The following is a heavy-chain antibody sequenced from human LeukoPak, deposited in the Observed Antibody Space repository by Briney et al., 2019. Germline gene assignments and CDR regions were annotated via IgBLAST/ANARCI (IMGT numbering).Heavy chain of an antibody. Sequence: ASVKVSCKASGGTFSSYAISWVRQAPGQGLEWMGGIIPIFGTANYAQKFQGRVTITADESTSTVYMELSSLRSEDTAVYYCAREKDSYAPNWGQGTLVTVSS. D-gene: IGHD5-18*01. J-gene: IGHJ4*02. CDR3: AREKDSYAPN. CDR2: IIPIFGTA. CDR1: GGTFSSYA. V-gene: IGHV1-69*13.